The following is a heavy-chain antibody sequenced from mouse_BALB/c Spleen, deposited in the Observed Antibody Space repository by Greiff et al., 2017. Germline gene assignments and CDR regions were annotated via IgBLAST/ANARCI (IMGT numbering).Heavy chain of an antibody. CDR3: ATPTGVAQGYFAV. CDR1: DSAVFPIAY. CDR2: ILPSIGRT. D-gene: IGHD1-1*01. Sequence: VQLVESGSDLRRPWSSVKLSCTDFDSAVFPIAYMRCVRQKPGHGFGWVGDILPSIGRTIYGVKFEDKATLDADKVSNTAYLEINSLTSDDSAIYYCATPTGVAQGYFAVWGAGTTVTVS. V-gene: IGHV15-2*02. J-gene: IGHJ1*01.